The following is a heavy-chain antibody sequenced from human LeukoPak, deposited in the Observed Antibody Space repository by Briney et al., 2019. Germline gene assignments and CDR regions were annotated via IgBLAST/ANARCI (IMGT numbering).Heavy chain of an antibody. CDR3: ARDYWTTVVTPGKYFDY. V-gene: IGHV3-9*01. CDR2: ISWNSGSI. D-gene: IGHD4-23*01. J-gene: IGHJ4*02. Sequence: PGGSLRLSCAASGFTFDDYAMHWVRQAPGKGLEWVSGISWNSGSIGYADSVKGRFTISRDNAKNSLYLQMNSLRAEDTAVYYCARDYWTTVVTPGKYFDYWGQGTLVTVSS. CDR1: GFTFDDYA.